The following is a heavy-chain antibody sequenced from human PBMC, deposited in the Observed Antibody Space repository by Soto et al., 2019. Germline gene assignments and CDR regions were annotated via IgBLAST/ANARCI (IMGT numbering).Heavy chain of an antibody. J-gene: IGHJ4*02. D-gene: IGHD3-10*01. V-gene: IGHV4-59*08. Sequence: AETLSLTCTVSGGSISSYYWSWIRQPPGKGLEWIGYIYYSGSTNYNPSLKSRVTISVDTSKNQFSLKLSSVTAADTAVYYCARQGYSHGTGSFPPFDYWGQGTLVTVSS. CDR3: ARQGYSHGTGSFPPFDY. CDR2: IYYSGST. CDR1: GGSISSYY.